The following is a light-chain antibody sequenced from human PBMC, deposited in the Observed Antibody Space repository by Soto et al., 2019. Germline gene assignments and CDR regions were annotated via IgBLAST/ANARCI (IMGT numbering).Light chain of an antibody. V-gene: IGKV3-11*01. CDR2: DAS. Sequence: EIVLTQSPATLSLSPGERATLSCRASQSVSSYLAWYQQKPVQAPRLLIYDASNRATGIPARFSGSGSGTEFTLTISSLEPEDFAVYYCQQLESFGGGTKVEIK. CDR1: QSVSSY. CDR3: QQLES. J-gene: IGKJ4*01.